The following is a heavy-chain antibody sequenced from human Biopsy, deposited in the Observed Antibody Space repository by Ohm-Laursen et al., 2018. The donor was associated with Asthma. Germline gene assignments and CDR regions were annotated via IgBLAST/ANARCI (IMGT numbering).Heavy chain of an antibody. Sequence: SSVKVSCKTSGYTFNSAGITWVRQAPGQGLEWMGWISVYNGNTKVAQKLQDRVTMITDTSTSAAYMELRSLRSDDTAVYFCARAVDYSHYYGIDVWGQGNTVTVS. J-gene: IGHJ6*02. V-gene: IGHV1-18*01. CDR3: ARAVDYSHYYGIDV. CDR1: GYTFNSAG. CDR2: ISVYNGNT. D-gene: IGHD3-10*01.